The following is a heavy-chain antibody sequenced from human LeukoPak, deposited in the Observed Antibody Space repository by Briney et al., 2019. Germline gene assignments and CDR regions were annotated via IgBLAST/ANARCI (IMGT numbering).Heavy chain of an antibody. J-gene: IGHJ4*02. CDR1: GDSISSYY. V-gene: IGHV4-59*01. CDR2: IYYSGNT. CDR3: ATAPGGSYPYYFDH. D-gene: IGHD2-15*01. Sequence: SETLSLTCAVSGDSISSYYWSWIRQPPGKGLEWMGYIYYSGNTNYNPSLKSRVTMSVDTSRNQFSLKLTSVTAADTAVYYCATAPGGSYPYYFDHWGQGTLVTISS.